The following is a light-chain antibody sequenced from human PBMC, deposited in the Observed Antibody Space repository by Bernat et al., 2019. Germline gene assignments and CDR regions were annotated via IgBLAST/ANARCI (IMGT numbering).Light chain of an antibody. V-gene: IGKV2-28*01. Sequence: EIVMTQSPLSLAVIPGESASISCRSSQSLLHSSGNNYLDWYLQKSGQSPQLLIYSTSNRASGVPDRFSGSGSGTDFTLNISRVEAEDVGVYYCMQALQTLRTFGQGTKLEIK. CDR3: MQALQTLRT. CDR1: QSLLHSSGNNY. CDR2: STS. J-gene: IGKJ2*01.